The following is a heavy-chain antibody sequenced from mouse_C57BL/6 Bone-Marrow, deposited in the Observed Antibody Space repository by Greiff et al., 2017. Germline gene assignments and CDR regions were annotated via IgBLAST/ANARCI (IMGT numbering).Heavy chain of an antibody. D-gene: IGHD1-1*01. CDR1: GYTFTSYT. Sequence: QVHVKQSGAELARPGASVKMSCKASGYTFTSYTMHWVKQRPGQGLEWIGYINPSSGYTKYNQKFKDKATLTADKSSSTAYMQLSSLTSEDSAVYYCARGNYYGSSPFAYWGQGTLVTVSA. CDR3: ARGNYYGSSPFAY. V-gene: IGHV1-4*01. J-gene: IGHJ3*01. CDR2: INPSSGYT.